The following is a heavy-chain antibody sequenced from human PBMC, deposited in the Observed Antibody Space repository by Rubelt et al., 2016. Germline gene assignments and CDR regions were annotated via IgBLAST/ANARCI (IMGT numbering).Heavy chain of an antibody. V-gene: IGHV1-2*06. D-gene: IGHD1-1*01. CDR3: AGGVGTAFDP. J-gene: IGHJ5*02. Sequence: QVQLVQSGAEVKKPGASVKVSCKASGYTFTGYYMHWVRQAPGQGLEWMGRINPNSGCTNYAQKFQGRVTRSRDTSISTAYMELSRLRSDDTAVYYCAGGVGTAFDPWGQGTLVTVSS. CDR1: GYTFTGYY. CDR2: INPNSGCT.